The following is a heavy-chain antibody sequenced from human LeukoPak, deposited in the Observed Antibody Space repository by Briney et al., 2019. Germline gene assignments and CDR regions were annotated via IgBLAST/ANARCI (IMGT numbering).Heavy chain of an antibody. CDR2: IGGGGDVT. V-gene: IGHV3-23*01. CDR3: ANWGGPESIGTIWYGPLDY. J-gene: IGHJ4*02. Sequence: GGSLRLSCTASGFTFGKYIMTWVRQGPGKVLEWVSSIGGGGDVTFYADSVKGRFRTTRDDSKNTLYLQMNSLSAEATGVYYWANWGGPESIGTIWYGPLDYWGQGTQVAVSS. CDR1: GFTFGKYI. D-gene: IGHD2-2*01.